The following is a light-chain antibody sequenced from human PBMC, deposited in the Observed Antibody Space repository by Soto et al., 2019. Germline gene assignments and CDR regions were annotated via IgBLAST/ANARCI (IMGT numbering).Light chain of an antibody. J-gene: IGKJ1*01. CDR1: QSVLYSSNNKNY. CDR3: QQYNSYSWT. Sequence: DLLLTHSPYSLAVSLGERATINCKSSQSVLYSSNNKNYLAWYQQKPGQPPKLLIYWASTRESGVPDRFSGSGSGTDFTLTISSLQPDDFATYYCQQYNSYSWTFGQGTKVDIK. CDR2: WAS. V-gene: IGKV4-1*01.